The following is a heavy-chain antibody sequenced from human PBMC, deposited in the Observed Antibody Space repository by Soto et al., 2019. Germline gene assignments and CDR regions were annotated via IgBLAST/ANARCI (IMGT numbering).Heavy chain of an antibody. CDR3: ARGGWGLRSSIIRGYYFDY. CDR1: GYTFTSYD. J-gene: IGHJ4*02. CDR2: MNPNSGNT. D-gene: IGHD1-26*01. V-gene: IGHV1-8*01. Sequence: ASVKVSCKASGYTFTSYDINWVRQATGQGLEWMGWMNPNSGNTGYAQKFQGRVTMTRNTSISTAYMELSSLRSEDTAVYYCARGGWGLRSSIIRGYYFDYWGQGTLVTVSS.